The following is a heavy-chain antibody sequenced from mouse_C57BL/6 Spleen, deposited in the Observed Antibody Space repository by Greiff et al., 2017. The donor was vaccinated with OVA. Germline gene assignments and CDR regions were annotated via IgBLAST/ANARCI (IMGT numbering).Heavy chain of an antibody. Sequence: EVQGVESGGGLVQPGGSLSLSCAASGFTFTDYYMSWVRQPPGKALEWLGFIRNKANGYTTEYSASVKGRFTISRDNSQSILYLQMNALRAEDSATYYCARPFWDYYAMDYWGQGTSVTVSS. CDR2: IRNKANGYTT. CDR3: ARPFWDYYAMDY. CDR1: GFTFTDYY. D-gene: IGHD4-1*01. J-gene: IGHJ4*01. V-gene: IGHV7-3*01.